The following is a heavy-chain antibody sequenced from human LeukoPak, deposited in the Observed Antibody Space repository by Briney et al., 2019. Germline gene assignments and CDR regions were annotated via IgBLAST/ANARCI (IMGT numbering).Heavy chain of an antibody. CDR3: ATGGGPFDY. J-gene: IGHJ4*02. CDR2: LHTSGGP. D-gene: IGHD3-16*01. Sequence: SETLSLTCSVSGGSISLWQWNWIRQVAGKGLGWIGRLHTSGGPKYNPSLRSRVTMSLDTSKNQFFLKVSSVTAADTAVYFCATGGGPFDYWGQGILVTVSS. V-gene: IGHV4-4*07. CDR1: GGSISLWQ.